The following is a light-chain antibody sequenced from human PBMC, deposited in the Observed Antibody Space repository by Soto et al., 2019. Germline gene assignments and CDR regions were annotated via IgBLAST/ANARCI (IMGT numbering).Light chain of an antibody. CDR2: WAS. V-gene: IGKV4-1*01. J-gene: IGKJ1*01. CDR1: QSVLYSSSNKNY. Sequence: DIVLTQSPDSLAVSLGERATINCKSSQSVLYSSSNKNYLAWYQQKPGQPPKLLIYWASTRESGVPDRFSGSGSGTDFTLTISSLQAEDVAVYYCQQYSGTPRTFGQGTKVEI. CDR3: QQYSGTPRT.